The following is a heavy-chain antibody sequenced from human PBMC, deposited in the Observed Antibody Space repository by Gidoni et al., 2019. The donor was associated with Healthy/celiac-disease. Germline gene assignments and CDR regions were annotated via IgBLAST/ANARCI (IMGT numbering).Heavy chain of an antibody. V-gene: IGHV3-9*01. CDR2: ISGNSGSI. D-gene: IGHD1-26*01. Sequence: EVQLVESGGGLVLPGSSLRLSCPASGFTFVDYALHWVRQAPGKGLEWVSGISGNSGSIGYADSVKGRFTISRDNAKNSLYLQMNSLRAEDTALYYCAKDIGWWELKGAFDIWGQGTMVTVSS. CDR1: GFTFVDYA. CDR3: AKDIGWWELKGAFDI. J-gene: IGHJ3*02.